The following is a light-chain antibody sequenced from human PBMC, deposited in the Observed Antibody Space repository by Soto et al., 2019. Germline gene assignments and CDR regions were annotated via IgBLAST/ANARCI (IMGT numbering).Light chain of an antibody. V-gene: IGKV3D-15*01. CDR2: GTF. CDR3: QHYNYWPPKT. CDR1: QSVSSN. Sequence: EIVLTKSPGTLSLSPGERATLSVRASQSVSSNLAWYQQKPGQAPRLLISGTFSRATGIPDRFSGSGSGTDFTLTISSLQSEDFAVYYCQHYNYWPPKTFGQGTKVDIK. J-gene: IGKJ1*01.